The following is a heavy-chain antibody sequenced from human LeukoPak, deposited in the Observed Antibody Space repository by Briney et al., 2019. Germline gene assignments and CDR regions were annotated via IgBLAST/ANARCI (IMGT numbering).Heavy chain of an antibody. V-gene: IGHV1-2*02. J-gene: IGHJ6*02. Sequence: ASVKDFCRAAGCTFTTYYMNWVRQATPRKLEWMVWIDPHSGGTNYAQKFHGRVTMTRDTSISTGYVELSRLRSNDTAVYYCARDMYCDFWSGYYPAHGMDVWGQGTTVTVSS. CDR2: IDPHSGGT. D-gene: IGHD3-3*01. CDR1: GCTFTTYY. CDR3: ARDMYCDFWSGYYPAHGMDV.